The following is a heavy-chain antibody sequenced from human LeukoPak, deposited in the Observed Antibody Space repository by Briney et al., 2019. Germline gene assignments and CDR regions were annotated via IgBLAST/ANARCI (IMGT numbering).Heavy chain of an antibody. Sequence: GGSLRLSCAASGFTFNSYGMRWVRQAPGKGLEWVAFIRYDGSKKYYADSVKGRFTISRDNSKNTLYLQMNSLRAEDAAVYYCAKGGYSYDSSGHNYFDYWGQGTLVTVSS. J-gene: IGHJ4*02. CDR2: IRYDGSKK. D-gene: IGHD3-22*01. CDR1: GFTFNSYG. V-gene: IGHV3-30*02. CDR3: AKGGYSYDSSGHNYFDY.